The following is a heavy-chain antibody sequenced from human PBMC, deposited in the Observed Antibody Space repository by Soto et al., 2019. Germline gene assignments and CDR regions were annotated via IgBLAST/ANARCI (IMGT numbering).Heavy chain of an antibody. J-gene: IGHJ6*02. CDR2: INHSGST. D-gene: IGHD2-2*03. CDR1: GGSFSGYY. V-gene: IGHV4-34*01. Sequence: PSETLSLTCAVYGGSFSGYYWTWIRQPPGTGLDWIGEINHSGSTNYNPSLKSRVTISVDTSKNQFSLRLSSVTAADTAVYYCARLNGYCISTNCHGYYGMDVWGQGTTVTVSS. CDR3: ARLNGYCISTNCHGYYGMDV.